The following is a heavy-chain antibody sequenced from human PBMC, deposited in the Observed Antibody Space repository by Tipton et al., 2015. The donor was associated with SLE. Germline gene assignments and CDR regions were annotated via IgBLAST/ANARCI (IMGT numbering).Heavy chain of an antibody. CDR1: GFTFSSYE. D-gene: IGHD6-6*01. CDR3: ARVGAYSSSSGLY. V-gene: IGHV3-48*03. J-gene: IGHJ4*02. CDR2: ISSSGSTI. Sequence: SLRLSCAASGFTFSSYEMNWVRQAPGKGLEWVSYISSSGSTIYYADSVKGRFTISRDNAKNSLYLQMNSLRAEDTAVYYCARVGAYSSSSGLYWGQGTLATVAS.